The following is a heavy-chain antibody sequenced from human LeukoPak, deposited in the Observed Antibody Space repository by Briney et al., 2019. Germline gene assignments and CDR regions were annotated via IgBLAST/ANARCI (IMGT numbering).Heavy chain of an antibody. CDR3: ARVLVAGDLIGFDY. CDR2: ISSSSSYI. CDR1: GFTFSTYS. D-gene: IGHD6-19*01. Sequence: GGSLRLSCAASGFTFSTYSTNWVRQAPGKGLEWVSSISSSSSYIYFADSVKGRFTISRDNAKNSLYLQMNSLRAEDTAVYYCARVLVAGDLIGFDYWGQGTLVTVSS. J-gene: IGHJ4*02. V-gene: IGHV3-21*01.